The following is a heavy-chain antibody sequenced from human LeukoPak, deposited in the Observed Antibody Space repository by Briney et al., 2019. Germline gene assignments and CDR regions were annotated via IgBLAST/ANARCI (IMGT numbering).Heavy chain of an antibody. D-gene: IGHD3-22*01. J-gene: IGHJ4*02. CDR1: GGSISSGGYS. CDR2: IYHSGST. V-gene: IGHV4-30-2*01. CDR3: ARAPGGYDDVSGYFDY. Sequence: SETLSLTCDVSGGSISSGGYSWSWIRQPPGKGLEWIGYIYHSGSTYYNPSLKSRVAISVDRSKNQFSLKLSSVTAADTAVYYCARAPGGYDDVSGYFDYWGQGTLVTVSS.